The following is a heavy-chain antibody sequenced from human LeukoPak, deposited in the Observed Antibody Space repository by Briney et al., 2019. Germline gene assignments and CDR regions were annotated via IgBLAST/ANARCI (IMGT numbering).Heavy chain of an antibody. CDR2: IYHSGSP. J-gene: IGHJ4*02. D-gene: IGHD1-1*01. CDR1: GGSISSNNW. CDR3: ARVNINNWHSCDY. Sequence: SGTLSLTCTVSGGSISSNNWWGWVRQPPGKGLEWIGEIYHSGSPNYNPSLKSRVTISVDKSRNHFSLNLSSVTAADTAVYYCARVNINNWHSCDYWGQGTLVTVSS. V-gene: IGHV4-4*02.